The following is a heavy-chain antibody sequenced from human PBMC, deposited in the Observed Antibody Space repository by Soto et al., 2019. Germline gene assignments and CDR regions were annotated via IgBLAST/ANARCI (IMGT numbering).Heavy chain of an antibody. CDR3: ARELPPDL. Sequence: EVQVVESGGGLIQPGGSLRLSCAASGFTVSSNYMTWVRQAPGKGLEWVSILWSAGLTYYADSVKGRFTISRDNSKNILYLQMTSLRAEDSAVYYCARELPPDLWGQGTLVTVSS. D-gene: IGHD2-15*01. V-gene: IGHV3-53*01. CDR1: GFTVSSNY. CDR2: LWSAGLT. J-gene: IGHJ5*02.